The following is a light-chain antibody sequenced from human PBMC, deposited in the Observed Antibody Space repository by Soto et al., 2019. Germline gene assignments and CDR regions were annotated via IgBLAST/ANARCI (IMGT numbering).Light chain of an antibody. V-gene: IGKV3-11*01. CDR3: QQRST. Sequence: EIVLTQSPATLSLSPGERATLSCRASQSVSSYLAWYQQKPGQAPRLLIYEASNRATGIPARFSGSGSGTDFTLTISSLEPEDFAVYYCQQRSTFGGGTKVEIK. J-gene: IGKJ4*01. CDR2: EAS. CDR1: QSVSSY.